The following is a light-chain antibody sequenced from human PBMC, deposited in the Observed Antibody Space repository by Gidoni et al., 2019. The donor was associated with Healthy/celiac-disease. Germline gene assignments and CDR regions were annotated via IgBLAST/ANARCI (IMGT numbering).Light chain of an antibody. CDR3: QQYGSPLQT. V-gene: IGKV3-20*01. J-gene: IGKJ4*01. CDR2: GAS. CDR1: QSVSSSY. Sequence: EIVLTQSPGTLSLSPGERATLSCRASQSVSSSYLAWYQQKPGQAPRLLIYGASSRATGIPDRFSGSGSGTDFTLTISRLEPEDFAVYYCQQYGSPLQTFXGXTKVEIK.